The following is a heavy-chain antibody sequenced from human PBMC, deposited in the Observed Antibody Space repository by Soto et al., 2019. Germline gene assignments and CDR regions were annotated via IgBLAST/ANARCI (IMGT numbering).Heavy chain of an antibody. D-gene: IGHD3-10*01. CDR1: GGSFSGYY. V-gene: IGHV4-34*02. Sequence: QLHLEQRGAGLLKPSETLSLTCDVYGGSFSGYYWSWIRQAPGKVLEWIVDTNHSGSPNYNPSLQSRVSVSVATSKIHSSVKLSSVTAADTAVYYCATFPPEGRTATSRGDDAFDIWGQGTLVTVSS. J-gene: IGHJ3*02. CDR2: TNHSGSP. CDR3: ATFPPEGRTATSRGDDAFDI.